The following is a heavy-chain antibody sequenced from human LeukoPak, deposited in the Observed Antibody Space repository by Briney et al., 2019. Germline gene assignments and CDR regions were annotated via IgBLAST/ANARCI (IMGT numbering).Heavy chain of an antibody. Sequence: GGSLRLSCAASGFTFSSYSMNWVRQAPGKGLEWVSSISSSSSYVYYADSVKGRFTISRDNAKNSLYLQMNGLRAEDTAVYYCARVVAGYYFDYWGQGTLVTVSS. J-gene: IGHJ4*02. CDR2: ISSSSSYV. D-gene: IGHD6-19*01. V-gene: IGHV3-21*01. CDR3: ARVVAGYYFDY. CDR1: GFTFSSYS.